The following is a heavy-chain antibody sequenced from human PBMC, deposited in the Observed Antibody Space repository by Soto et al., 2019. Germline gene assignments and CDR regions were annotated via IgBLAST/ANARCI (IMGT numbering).Heavy chain of an antibody. V-gene: IGHV3-48*02. CDR2: ISSSSSTI. J-gene: IGHJ4*02. CDR1: GFTFSSYS. Sequence: GGSLRLSCAASGFTFSSYSMNWVRQAPGKGLEWVSYISSSSSTIYYADSVKGRFTISRDNAKNSLYLQMNSLRDEDTAVYYCARDRSSSWSSAFDYWGQGTQVPVSS. D-gene: IGHD6-13*01. CDR3: ARDRSSSWSSAFDY.